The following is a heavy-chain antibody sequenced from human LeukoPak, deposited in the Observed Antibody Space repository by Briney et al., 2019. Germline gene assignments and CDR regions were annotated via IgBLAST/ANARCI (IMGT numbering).Heavy chain of an antibody. CDR3: AKDILDTAMVCHAFDI. V-gene: IGHV3-23*01. CDR2: ISGSGGST. Sequence: PGGSLRLSCAASGFTFSSYAMSWVRQAPGKGLEWVSAISGSGGSTYYADSVKGRFTISRDNSKNTLYLQMNSLRAEDTAVYYCAKDILDTAMVCHAFDIWGQGTMVTVSS. CDR1: GFTFSSYA. D-gene: IGHD5-18*01. J-gene: IGHJ3*02.